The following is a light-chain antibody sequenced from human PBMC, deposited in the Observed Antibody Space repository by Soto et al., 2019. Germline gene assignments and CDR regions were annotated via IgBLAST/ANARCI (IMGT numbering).Light chain of an antibody. CDR3: SSYTSSSTLDV. CDR2: EVS. CDR1: SSDVGGYNY. V-gene: IGLV2-14*01. Sequence: QSALTQPASVSGSPGQSITISCTRTSSDVGGYNYVSWYQQHPGKAPKLMIYEVSNRPSGVSNRFSGSKSGNTASLTISGLQAEDEADYYCSSYTSSSTLDVFGTGTKLTVL. J-gene: IGLJ1*01.